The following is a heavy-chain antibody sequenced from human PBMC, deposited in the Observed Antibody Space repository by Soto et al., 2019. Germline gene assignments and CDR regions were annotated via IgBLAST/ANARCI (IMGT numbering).Heavy chain of an antibody. V-gene: IGHV4-59*01. CDR2: IYNNGNT. Sequence: SETLYLTCNVSGGSISSYYWSWIRQPPGKGLEWIGYIYNNGNTNYIPSLKSRVTISVDTSKNHLSLKLSSVTAADTAVYYCARVVPYYYGMDVWGQGTTVTVSS. J-gene: IGHJ6*02. D-gene: IGHD1-26*01. CDR3: ARVVPYYYGMDV. CDR1: GGSISSYY.